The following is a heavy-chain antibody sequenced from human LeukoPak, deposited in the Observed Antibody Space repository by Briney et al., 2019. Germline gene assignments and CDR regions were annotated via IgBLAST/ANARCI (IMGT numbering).Heavy chain of an antibody. Sequence: SETLSLTCTVSGGSISSYYWSWIRQPPGKGLEWIGYIYYSGSTNYNPSLKSRVTISVDTSKNQFSLKLSSVTAADTAVYYCAPFDYYGSGRASPWGQGTLVTVSS. V-gene: IGHV4-59*12. CDR3: APFDYYGSGRASP. CDR2: IYYSGST. CDR1: GGSISSYY. J-gene: IGHJ5*02. D-gene: IGHD3-10*01.